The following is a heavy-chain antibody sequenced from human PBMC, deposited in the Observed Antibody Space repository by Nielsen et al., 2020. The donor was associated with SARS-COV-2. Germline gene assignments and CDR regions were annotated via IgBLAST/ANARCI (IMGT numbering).Heavy chain of an antibody. V-gene: IGHV3-30-3*01. CDR2: ISYDGSNK. CDR3: ARDQIPYYYDSSGSYYYYYYGMDV. J-gene: IGHJ6*02. Sequence: VRQMPGKGLEWVAVISYDGSNKYYADSVKGRFTISRDNSKNTLYLQMNSLRAEDTAVYYCARDQIPYYYDSSGSYYYYYYGMDVWGQGTTVTVSS. D-gene: IGHD3-22*01.